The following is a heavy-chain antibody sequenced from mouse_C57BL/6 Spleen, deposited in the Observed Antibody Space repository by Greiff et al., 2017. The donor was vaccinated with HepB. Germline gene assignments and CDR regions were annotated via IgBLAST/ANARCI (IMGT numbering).Heavy chain of an antibody. CDR3: ARQAYYSNYFDY. Sequence: EVKVVESGGDLVKPGGSLKLSCAASGFTFSSYGMSWVRQTPDKRLEWFATISSGGSYTYYPDSVKGRFTISRDNAKNTLYLQMSSLKSEDTAMYYCARQAYYSNYFDYWGQGTTLTVSS. V-gene: IGHV5-6*01. J-gene: IGHJ2*01. CDR2: ISSGGSYT. CDR1: GFTFSSYG. D-gene: IGHD2-5*01.